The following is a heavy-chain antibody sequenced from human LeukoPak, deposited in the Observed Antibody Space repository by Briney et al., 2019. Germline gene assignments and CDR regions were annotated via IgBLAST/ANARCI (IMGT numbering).Heavy chain of an antibody. CDR2: INPDSGDT. D-gene: IGHD3-10*01. V-gene: IGHV1-2*02. CDR3: ARVGEGWSSGSGPYSSTIYCYAMDV. CDR1: GYSLTGYY. J-gene: IGHJ6*02. Sequence: ASVKVSCKASGYSLTGYYMHWVRQAPGQGLEWMGWINPDSGDTDYAQGFQGRVSMTRDTSISTAYMELSSLRSDDTAVYYCARVGEGWSSGSGPYSSTIYCYAMDVWGQGTTVTVSS.